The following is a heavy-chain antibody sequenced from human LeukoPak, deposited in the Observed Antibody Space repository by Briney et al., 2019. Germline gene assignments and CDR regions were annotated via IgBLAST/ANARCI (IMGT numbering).Heavy chain of an antibody. Sequence: SVKVSCKASGGTFTSYTISWVRQAPGQGLEWRGRIIPILGIANYAQKFQGRATITAYKSTSTAYMALSSIRSEVTAVYDCAIRGLQTSYGMDGWGQGTTVTVSS. CDR2: IIPILGIA. CDR3: AIRGLQTSYGMDG. J-gene: IGHJ6*02. V-gene: IGHV1-69*02. D-gene: IGHD5-24*01. CDR1: GGTFTSYT.